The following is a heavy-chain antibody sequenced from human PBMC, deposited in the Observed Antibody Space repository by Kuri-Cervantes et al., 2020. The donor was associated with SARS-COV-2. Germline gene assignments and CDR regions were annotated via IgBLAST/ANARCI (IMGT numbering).Heavy chain of an antibody. CDR3: AKTPGYSYGALYFDD. CDR1: GGSISSSNW. Sequence: SETLSLTCSVSGGSISSSNWRSWVRHPPGRGLEWFGKIYHSGRTNYNQSLKRRVTISVDKSKNQLSLKLSSVTAADTAVYYCAKTPGYSYGALYFDDWGQGTLVTVSS. CDR2: IYHSGRT. D-gene: IGHD5-18*01. V-gene: IGHV4-4*02. J-gene: IGHJ4*02.